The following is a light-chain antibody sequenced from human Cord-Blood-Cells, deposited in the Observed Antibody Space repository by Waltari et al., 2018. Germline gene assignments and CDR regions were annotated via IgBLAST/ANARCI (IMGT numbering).Light chain of an antibody. CDR2: YAS. CDR3: QQRINWPLT. Sequence: EIVLTQSPATLSLSPGERATLSCRASQSVSSYLAWYQQKPGQAPRLLIYYASNRATGIPARFSSSGSGTDFTLTISSLEPEDFAVYYCQQRINWPLTFGGGTKVEIK. CDR1: QSVSSY. J-gene: IGKJ4*01. V-gene: IGKV3-11*01.